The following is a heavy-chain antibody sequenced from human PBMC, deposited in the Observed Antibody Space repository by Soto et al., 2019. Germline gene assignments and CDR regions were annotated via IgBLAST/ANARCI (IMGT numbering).Heavy chain of an antibody. Sequence: QVQLQQWGAGLLKPSETLSLICAVYGGSFSGYYWSWIRQPPGKGLEWIGEINHSGSTNYNPSLKSRVTISVDTSKKQFSLKLSSVNAADTAVYYCARGGIIMVRGRHWFDPWGQGTLVTVSS. CDR2: INHSGST. CDR1: GGSFSGYY. D-gene: IGHD3-10*01. J-gene: IGHJ5*02. CDR3: ARGGIIMVRGRHWFDP. V-gene: IGHV4-34*01.